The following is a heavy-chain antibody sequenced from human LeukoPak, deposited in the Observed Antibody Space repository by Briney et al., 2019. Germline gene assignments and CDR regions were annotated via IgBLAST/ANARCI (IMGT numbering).Heavy chain of an antibody. CDR1: GVTVSSTD. CDR2: IFSGGGT. J-gene: IGHJ6*02. D-gene: IGHD3-22*01. Sequence: GGSLRLSCAVSGVTVSSTDMSWVRQAPGKGLEWVSVIFSGGGTYYTGSVKGRFTISRDNSKNTLYLQMNSLRAEDTAVYYCARDLISSGYVYGMDVWGQGTTVTVSS. CDR3: ARDLISSGYVYGMDV. V-gene: IGHV3-53*01.